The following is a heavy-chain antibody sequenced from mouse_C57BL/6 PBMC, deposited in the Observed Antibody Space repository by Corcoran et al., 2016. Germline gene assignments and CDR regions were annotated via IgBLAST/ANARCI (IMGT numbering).Heavy chain of an antibody. CDR2: INPNNGGT. J-gene: IGHJ4*01. CDR3: ARYERLRRYYAMDY. CDR1: GYTFTDYN. D-gene: IGHD2-4*01. Sequence: EVQLQQSGPELVKPGASVKIPCKASGYTFTDYNMDWVKQSHGKSLEWIGDINPNNGGTIYNQKFKGKATLTVDKSSSTAYMELRSLTSEDTAVYYCARYERLRRYYAMDYWGQGTSVTVSS. V-gene: IGHV1-18*01.